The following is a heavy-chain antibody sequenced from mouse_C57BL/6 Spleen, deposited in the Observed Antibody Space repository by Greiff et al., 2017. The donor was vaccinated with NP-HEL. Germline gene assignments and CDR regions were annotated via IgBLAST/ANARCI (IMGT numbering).Heavy chain of an antibody. CDR1: GYTFTDYY. CDR3: ARGGGRTGGYFAV. V-gene: IGHV1-76*01. D-gene: IGHD1-1*02. J-gene: IGHJ1*03. Sequence: QVQLQQSGAELVRPGASVKLSCKASGYTFTDYYINWVKQRPGQGLEWIARIYPGSGNTYYNEKFKGKATLTAEKSSRTAYMQLSSLTAEDSAGYCCARGGGRTGGYFAVWGTGATVTVSS. CDR2: IYPGSGNT.